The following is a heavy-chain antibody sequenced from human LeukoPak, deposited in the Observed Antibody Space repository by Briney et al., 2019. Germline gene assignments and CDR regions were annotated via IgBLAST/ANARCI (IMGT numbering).Heavy chain of an antibody. CDR2: ISGSGDNT. V-gene: IGHV3-23*01. J-gene: IGHJ4*02. CDR3: AKRSGYTTGWFFDF. Sequence: GGSLRLSCAASGFSFSSYAMSWVRQAPGKGLEWVSSISGSGDNTYYRESVKGRFTISRDNSKNTLFLQMNSLRAEDTAVFYCAKRSGYTTGWFFDFWGQGTLVTVSS. CDR1: GFSFSSYA. D-gene: IGHD6-19*01.